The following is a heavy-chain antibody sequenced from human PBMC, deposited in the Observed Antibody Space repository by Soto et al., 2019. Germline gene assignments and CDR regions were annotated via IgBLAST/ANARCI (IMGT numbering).Heavy chain of an antibody. CDR2: INPNSGGT. CDR3: ARVFTYYYDSSGYYHLDY. J-gene: IGHJ4*02. V-gene: IGHV1-2*02. Sequence: QVQLVQSGAEVKKPGASVKVSCKASGYTFTGYYMHWVRQAPGQGLEWMGWINPNSGGTNYAQKFQGRVTMTRDTSIRTAYMELSRLRSDDTAVYYCARVFTYYYDSSGYYHLDYWGQGTLVTVSS. CDR1: GYTFTGYY. D-gene: IGHD3-22*01.